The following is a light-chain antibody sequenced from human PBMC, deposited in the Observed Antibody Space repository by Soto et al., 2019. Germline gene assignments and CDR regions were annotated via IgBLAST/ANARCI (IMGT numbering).Light chain of an antibody. J-gene: IGLJ2*01. V-gene: IGLV2-14*01. CDR2: DVN. Sequence: QSVLTQPASVSGSPGQSITISCTGTSSDVGGYNYVSWYQQHPGKAPKLMIYDVNTRPSGVSNRFSGSKSDNTASLTISGLQAEDEADYYYSSYTSSISFGGGTKLTVL. CDR1: SSDVGGYNY. CDR3: SSYTSSIS.